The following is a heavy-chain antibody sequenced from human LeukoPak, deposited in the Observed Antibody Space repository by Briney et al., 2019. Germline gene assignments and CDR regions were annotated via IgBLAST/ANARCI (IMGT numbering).Heavy chain of an antibody. CDR1: AGSSITCY. CDR3: ARVGYTSGWTETYFDS. V-gene: IGHV4-59*01. CDR2: IYYSGST. D-gene: IGHD6-19*01. J-gene: IGHJ4*02. Sequence: SETLSLTCTVSAGSSITCYWSWIRQSPGKGLEWIGYIYYSGSTNYNPSLKSRVTISRDTSKNQFSLRLSSVAAADTAVYYCARVGYTSGWTETYFDSWGQGTLVTVSS.